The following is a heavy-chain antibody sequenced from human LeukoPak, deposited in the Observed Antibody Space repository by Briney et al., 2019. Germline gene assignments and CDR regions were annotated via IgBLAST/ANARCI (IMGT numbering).Heavy chain of an antibody. J-gene: IGHJ4*02. CDR1: GGSISSSSYY. CDR3: ARRGYSSSWPTFDY. Sequence: SETLSLTCTVSGGSISSSSYYWGWIRQPPGKGLEWIGSIYYSGSAYYNPSLKSRVTISVDTSKNQFSLKLSSVTAADTAVYYCARRGYSSSWPTFDYWGQGTLVTVSS. V-gene: IGHV4-39*01. D-gene: IGHD6-13*01. CDR2: IYYSGSA.